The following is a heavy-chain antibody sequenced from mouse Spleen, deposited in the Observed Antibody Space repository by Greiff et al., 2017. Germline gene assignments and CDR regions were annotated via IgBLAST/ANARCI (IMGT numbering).Heavy chain of an antibody. CDR2: ISDGGSYT. Sequence: EVQRVESGGGLVKPGGSLKLSCAASGFTFSDYYMYWVRQTPEKRLEWVATISDGGSYTYYPDSVKGRFTISRDNAKNNLYLQMSSLKSEDTAMYYCAIGSSYWYFDVWGAGTTVTVSS. J-gene: IGHJ1*01. D-gene: IGHD1-1*01. CDR3: AIGSSYWYFDV. CDR1: GFTFSDYY. V-gene: IGHV5-4*02.